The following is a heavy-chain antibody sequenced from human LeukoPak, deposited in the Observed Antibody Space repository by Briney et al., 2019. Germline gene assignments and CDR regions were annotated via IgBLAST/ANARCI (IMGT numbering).Heavy chain of an antibody. Sequence: SETLSLTCAVSGGSISSGGYSWSWIRQPPGKGLEWIGYIYHSGSTYYNPSLKSRVTISVDRSKNQFSLKLSSVTAADTAVYYCARARGYSYGFDYWGQGTLVTVSS. CDR1: GGSISSGGYS. CDR2: IYHSGST. CDR3: ARARGYSYGFDY. D-gene: IGHD5-18*01. V-gene: IGHV4-30-2*01. J-gene: IGHJ4*02.